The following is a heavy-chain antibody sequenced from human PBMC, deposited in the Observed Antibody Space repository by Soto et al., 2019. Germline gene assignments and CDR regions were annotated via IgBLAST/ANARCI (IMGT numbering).Heavy chain of an antibody. CDR2: ISSSSSTI. V-gene: IGHV3-48*01. CDR1: GFAFSSYS. J-gene: IGHJ5*02. CDR3: VIEPSAASWFYP. Sequence: GGSLRLSCAASGFAFSSYSMNWVRQAPGKGLEWVSYISSSSSTIYYADSVKGRFTISRDNAKNSLYLQMNSLRAEDTAVYYCVIEPSAASWFYPWGQGTLLTISS. D-gene: IGHD6-25*01.